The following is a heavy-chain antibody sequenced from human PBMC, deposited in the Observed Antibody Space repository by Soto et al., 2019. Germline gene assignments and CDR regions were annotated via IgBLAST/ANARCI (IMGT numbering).Heavy chain of an antibody. D-gene: IGHD3-16*01. Sequence: EVALVETGGGLIQPGGSLRLSCAVSGFTVSSNSMSWVRQAPGKGLEWVSLIYADGGTYYGDSVKGRFTISRDTSKNTVSLQMTSLRADDTAVYYCARDNSILGAPFQDWGQGTLVTVSS. CDR3: ARDNSILGAPFQD. CDR2: IYADGGT. J-gene: IGHJ1*01. CDR1: GFTVSSNS. V-gene: IGHV3-53*02.